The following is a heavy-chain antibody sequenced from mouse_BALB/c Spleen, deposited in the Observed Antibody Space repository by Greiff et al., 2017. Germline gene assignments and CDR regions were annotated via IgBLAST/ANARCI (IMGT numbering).Heavy chain of an antibody. CDR3: ARELGSSYEVFAY. Sequence: EVKVVESGGGLVKPGGSLKLSCAASGFTFSSYAMSWVRQTPEKRLEWVASISSGGSTYYPDSVKGRFTISRDNARNILYLQMSSLRSEDTAMYYCARELGSSYEVFAYWGQGTLVTVSA. D-gene: IGHD1-1*01. V-gene: IGHV5-6-5*01. J-gene: IGHJ3*01. CDR1: GFTFSSYA. CDR2: ISSGGST.